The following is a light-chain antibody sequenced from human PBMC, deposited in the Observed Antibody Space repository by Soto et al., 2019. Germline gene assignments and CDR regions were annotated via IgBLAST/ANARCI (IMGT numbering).Light chain of an antibody. V-gene: IGLV2-14*01. CDR3: SSYTSSSTLV. CDR1: SSDVGGYNY. Sequence: QSALTQPVSVSGSPGQSITISCTGTSSDVGGYNYVSWYQQHPGKAPKLMISEVSNRPSGVSNRFSGSKSGNTASLTISGLQAEDEADYYCSSYTSSSTLVFGGGTKLTV. CDR2: EVS. J-gene: IGLJ2*01.